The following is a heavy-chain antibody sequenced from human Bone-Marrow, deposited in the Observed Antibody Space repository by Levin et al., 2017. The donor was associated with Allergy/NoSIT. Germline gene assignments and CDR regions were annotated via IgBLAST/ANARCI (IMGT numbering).Heavy chain of an antibody. J-gene: IGHJ4*02. CDR2: ITGGGDDT. D-gene: IGHD3-3*01. CDR1: GFTFSSRA. CDR3: AKGITIFGVGRLDY. Sequence: GESLKISCAASGFTFSSRAMNWVRQAAGKGLEWVSGITGGGDDTHYADSVKGRFTISRDNSKNTLYLQMNSLRAEDTAIYYCAKGITIFGVGRLDYWGQGTLVTVSS. V-gene: IGHV3-23*01.